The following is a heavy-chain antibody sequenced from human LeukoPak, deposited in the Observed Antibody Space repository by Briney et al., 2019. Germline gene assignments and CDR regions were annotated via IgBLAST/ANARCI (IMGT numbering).Heavy chain of an antibody. Sequence: SGGSLRLSCAASGFTFSSYGMHWVRQAPGKGLEWVAVIWYDGSNKYYADSVKGRFTISRDNSKDTLYLQMNSLRAEDTAVYYCARGRAAAGTTAFDYWGQGTLVTVSS. V-gene: IGHV3-33*01. CDR2: IWYDGSNK. CDR1: GFTFSSYG. J-gene: IGHJ4*02. CDR3: ARGRAAAGTTAFDY. D-gene: IGHD6-13*01.